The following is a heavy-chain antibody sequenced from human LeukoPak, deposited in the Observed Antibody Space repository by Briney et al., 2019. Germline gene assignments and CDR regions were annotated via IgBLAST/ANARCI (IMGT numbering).Heavy chain of an antibody. CDR1: GFTFSSYS. CDR3: ASLPGGYGDYVYLGGDAFDI. CDR2: ISSSSSYI. V-gene: IGHV3-21*01. J-gene: IGHJ3*02. D-gene: IGHD4-17*01. Sequence: PGGSLRLSCAASGFTFSSYSMNWVRQAPGKGLEWVSSISSSSSYIYYADSVKGRFTISRDNAKNSLYLQMNSLRAEDTAVYYCASLPGGYGDYVYLGGDAFDIWGQGTMVTVSS.